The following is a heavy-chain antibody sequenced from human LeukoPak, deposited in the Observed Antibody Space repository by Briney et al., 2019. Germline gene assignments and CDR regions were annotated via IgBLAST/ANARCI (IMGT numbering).Heavy chain of an antibody. V-gene: IGHV4-61*02. CDR2: FYPSGTT. Sequence: PSETLSLTCTVSGGSLSSGSYFWGWIRQPAGKGLEWIGRFYPSGTTNYNPSLKSRVTISVDTSKNQFSLKLSSVTAADTAVYYCARDRADLGFDPWGLGTLVTVSS. CDR3: ARDRADLGFDP. J-gene: IGHJ5*02. CDR1: GGSLSSGSYF. D-gene: IGHD3-10*01.